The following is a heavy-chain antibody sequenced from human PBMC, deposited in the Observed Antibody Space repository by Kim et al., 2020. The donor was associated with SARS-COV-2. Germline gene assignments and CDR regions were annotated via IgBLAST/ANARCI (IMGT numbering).Heavy chain of an antibody. CDR1: GFTFSSYA. Sequence: VGSLRLSCAASGFTFSSYAMHWVRQAPGKGLEWVAVISYDGSNKYYVDSVKGRFTISRDNSKNTLYLQMNSLRAEDTAVYYCARSFRGSYRYGMDVWGQG. J-gene: IGHJ6*02. CDR2: ISYDGSNK. D-gene: IGHD3-16*02. V-gene: IGHV3-30*04. CDR3: ARSFRGSYRYGMDV.